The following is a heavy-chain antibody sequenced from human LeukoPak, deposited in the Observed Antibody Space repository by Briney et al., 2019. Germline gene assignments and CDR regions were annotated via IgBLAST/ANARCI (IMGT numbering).Heavy chain of an antibody. V-gene: IGHV5-51*01. CDR1: GYSFTNYW. CDR3: ATSREVAGSHAFDI. J-gene: IGHJ3*02. D-gene: IGHD6-19*01. Sequence: GESLKISCKGSGYSFTNYWIGWVRQLPGKGLEWMGMLYPGDSASRFSPSFQGRVTMSVDRSINTAYLQWSSLRASDTAMYYCATSREVAGSHAFDIWGQGTVVTVSS. CDR2: LYPGDSAS.